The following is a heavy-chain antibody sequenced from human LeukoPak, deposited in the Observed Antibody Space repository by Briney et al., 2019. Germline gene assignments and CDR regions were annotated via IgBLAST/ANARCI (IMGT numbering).Heavy chain of an antibody. J-gene: IGHJ4*02. D-gene: IGHD1-26*01. CDR2: IYYSGST. CDR1: GGSISSYY. V-gene: IGHV4-59*01. Sequence: SETLSLTCTVSGGSISSYYWSWIRQPPGKGLEWIGYIYYSGSTNYKPSLKSRVTISVDTSKNQFSLKLSSVTAADTAVYYCARVWGQWEPSRYYFDYWGQGTLVTVSS. CDR3: ARVWGQWEPSRYYFDY.